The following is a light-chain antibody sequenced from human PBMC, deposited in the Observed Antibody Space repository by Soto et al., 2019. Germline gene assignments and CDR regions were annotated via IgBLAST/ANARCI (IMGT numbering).Light chain of an antibody. Sequence: EIVMTQSPDTLSASAGERATLSCRASQSVSSSLAWYQQKPGQAPRLLIYGASTRATGIPARFSGSGSGTEFTLTISSLKSEDFAVYYCQQYSNWWTFGQGTKVDIK. CDR2: GAS. CDR3: QQYSNWWT. V-gene: IGKV3-15*01. CDR1: QSVSSS. J-gene: IGKJ1*01.